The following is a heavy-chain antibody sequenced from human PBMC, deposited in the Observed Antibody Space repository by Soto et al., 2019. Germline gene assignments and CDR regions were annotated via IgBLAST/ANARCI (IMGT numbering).Heavy chain of an antibody. CDR1: GLTFSDSY. CDR3: ARDSSQIHNAVDY. CDR2: ISGSGNTI. D-gene: IGHD1-20*01. Sequence: QVQLVESGGGLVKPGGSLRLSCAASGLTFSDSYMSWIRQAPGKGLESISYISGSGNTIYYADSVKGRFTISRDNAKKSLYLQMNSLKVEDTAVYYCARDSSQIHNAVDYWGQGTLVTVSS. J-gene: IGHJ4*02. V-gene: IGHV3-11*01.